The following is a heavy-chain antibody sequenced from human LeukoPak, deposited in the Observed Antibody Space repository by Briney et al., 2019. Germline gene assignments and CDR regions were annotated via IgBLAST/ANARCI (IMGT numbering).Heavy chain of an antibody. CDR3: ARSRKRRYYYYYMDV. Sequence: GASVTVSCKASGYTFTSYDINWVRQPTGQGLEWMGWMNPNSGNTGYAQKFQGRVTMTRNTSISTAYMELSSLRSEDTAVYYGARSRKRRYYYYYMDVWGKGTTVTVSS. J-gene: IGHJ6*03. CDR1: GYTFTSYD. CDR2: MNPNSGNT. V-gene: IGHV1-8*01.